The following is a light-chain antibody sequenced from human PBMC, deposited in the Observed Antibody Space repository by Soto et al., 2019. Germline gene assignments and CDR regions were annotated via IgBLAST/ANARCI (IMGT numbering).Light chain of an antibody. CDR3: CSYSGSFVL. Sequence: QSALTQPRSVSGSPGQSVAISCTGSSTDVGYYDSVSWYQHHPGKAPKLLIYEVFKRPSRVPDRFSGSKSSTTASLTISGLQAEDGGDYYCCSYSGSFVLFGGGTKLTVL. CDR1: STDVGYYDS. CDR2: EVF. J-gene: IGLJ3*02. V-gene: IGLV2-11*01.